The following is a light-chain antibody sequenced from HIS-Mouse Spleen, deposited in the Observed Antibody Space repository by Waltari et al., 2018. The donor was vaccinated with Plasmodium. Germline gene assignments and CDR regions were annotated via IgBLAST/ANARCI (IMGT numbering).Light chain of an antibody. CDR2: DDS. V-gene: IGLV3-21*02. J-gene: IGLJ2*01. CDR1: NIGSKS. Sequence: SYLLTHPPSFSVAPGQTASITCGGNNIGSKSVHWYQQKPGQAPVLVVYDDSDRPSGRHGRFSGSKCGNQATMNISRVEAGDEADYYCQVWDSSSDDVVFGGGTKLTVL. CDR3: QVWDSSSDDVV.